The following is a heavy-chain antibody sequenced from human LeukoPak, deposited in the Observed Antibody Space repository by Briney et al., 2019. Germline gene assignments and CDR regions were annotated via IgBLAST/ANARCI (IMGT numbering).Heavy chain of an antibody. J-gene: IGHJ5*02. CDR3: ARAEEQWLVRKNNWFDP. D-gene: IGHD6-19*01. Sequence: SVKVSCKASGGTFSSYAISWVRQAPGQGLEWMGGIIPIFGTANYAQKLQGRVTMTTDTSTSTAYMELRSLRSDDTAVYYCARAEEQWLVRKNNWFDPWGQGTLVTVSS. CDR2: IIPIFGTA. V-gene: IGHV1-69*05. CDR1: GGTFSSYA.